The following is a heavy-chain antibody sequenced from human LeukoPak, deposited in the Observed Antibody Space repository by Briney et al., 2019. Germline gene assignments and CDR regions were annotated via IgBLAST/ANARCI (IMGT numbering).Heavy chain of an antibody. CDR3: ARDSPDYDSSGYYSGYFDY. D-gene: IGHD3-22*01. CDR1: GGSISSYY. J-gene: IGHJ4*02. V-gene: IGHV4-59*01. CDR2: IYYSGST. Sequence: PSETLSLTCTVSGGSISSYYWSWIRQPPGKGLEWIGYIYYSGSTNYNPSLKSRVTISVDTSKNQFSLKLSSVTAADTAVYYCARDSPDYDSSGYYSGYFDYWGQGTLVTVSS.